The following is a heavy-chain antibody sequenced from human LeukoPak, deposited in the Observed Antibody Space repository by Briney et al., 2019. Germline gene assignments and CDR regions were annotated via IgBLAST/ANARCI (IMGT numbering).Heavy chain of an antibody. V-gene: IGHV4-31*03. J-gene: IGHJ4*02. CDR2: IYYSGST. CDR1: GGSISSGGYY. D-gene: IGHD3-22*01. CDR3: ARDYDSSGNFDY. Sequence: KPSETLSLTCTVSGGSISSGGYYWSWIRQHPGKGLEWIGYIYYSGSTYYNPSLKSRVTISVDTSKNQFSLKLSSVTAADTAVYYCARDYDSSGNFDYWGQGTLVTVSS.